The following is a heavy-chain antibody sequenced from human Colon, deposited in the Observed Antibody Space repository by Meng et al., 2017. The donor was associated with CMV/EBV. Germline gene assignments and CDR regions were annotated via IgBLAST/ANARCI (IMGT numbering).Heavy chain of an antibody. D-gene: IGHD1-1*01. CDR1: GGSVSTGNYY. J-gene: IGHJ4*02. Sequence: SETLSLTCTVSGGSVSTGNYYWCWIRQPPGKGLEWIGYIHYSGSTNYYPSLKSRVTISVDTSKNQFSLRLNSVTAADTAMYYCARGLGHASNNSHDYWGQGTLVTVSS. V-gene: IGHV4-61*01. CDR3: ARGLGHASNNSHDY. CDR2: IHYSGST.